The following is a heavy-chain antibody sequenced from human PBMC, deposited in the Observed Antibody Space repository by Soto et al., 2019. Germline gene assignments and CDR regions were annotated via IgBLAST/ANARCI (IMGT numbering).Heavy chain of an antibody. J-gene: IGHJ6*02. CDR3: ARAEIAVAPVYYYYGMDV. D-gene: IGHD6-19*01. Sequence: SETLSLTCAVSGDSISSGYYWGWIRQPPGKGLEWIGSIYHSGSTYYNPSLKSRVTISVDTSKNQFSLKLSSVTAADTAVYYCARAEIAVAPVYYYYGMDVWGQGTTVT. V-gene: IGHV4-38-2*01. CDR1: GDSISSGYY. CDR2: IYHSGST.